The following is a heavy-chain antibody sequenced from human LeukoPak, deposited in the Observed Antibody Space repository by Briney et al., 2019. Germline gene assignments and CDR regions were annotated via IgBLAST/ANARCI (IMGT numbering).Heavy chain of an antibody. CDR2: ISGGSRTI. Sequence: PGGSLRLSCAASGFTFSDYYMNWIRQAPGKGLEWVSSISGGSRTINYADSVKGRFTTSRDNAKNSLYLQMNSLRAEDTALYYCARQYYYDAFDIWGQGTMVTVSS. CDR3: ARQYYYDAFDI. J-gene: IGHJ3*02. D-gene: IGHD3-10*01. CDR1: GFTFSDYY. V-gene: IGHV3-11*01.